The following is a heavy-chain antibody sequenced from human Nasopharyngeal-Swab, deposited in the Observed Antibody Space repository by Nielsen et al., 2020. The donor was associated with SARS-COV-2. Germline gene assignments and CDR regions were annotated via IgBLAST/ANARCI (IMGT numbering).Heavy chain of an antibody. CDR1: GYTFTSYY. D-gene: IGHD4-17*01. Sequence: ASVKVSCKASGYTFTSYYMHWVRQAPGQGLEWMGIINPSGGSTSYAQKFQGRVTMTRDTPTSTVYMELSSLRSEDTAVYYCARAEMRTTVTTYWNYWGQGTLVTVSS. CDR3: ARAEMRTTVTTYWNY. CDR2: INPSGGST. V-gene: IGHV1-46*01. J-gene: IGHJ4*02.